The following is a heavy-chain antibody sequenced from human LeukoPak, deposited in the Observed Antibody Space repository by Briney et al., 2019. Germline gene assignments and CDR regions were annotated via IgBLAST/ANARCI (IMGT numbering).Heavy chain of an antibody. Sequence: GGSLRLSCAASGFTFTSYSMSWVRQAPGKGLEWVSGTSDRGDYTYYADSVKGRFTISRDSSKNTLFLQMNSLRVEDTAPYYCAKSAAIYFYHGLDVWGQGTTVTVSS. J-gene: IGHJ6*02. CDR3: AKSAAIYFYHGLDV. CDR2: TSDRGDYT. V-gene: IGHV3-23*01. CDR1: GFTFTSYS. D-gene: IGHD3-3*01.